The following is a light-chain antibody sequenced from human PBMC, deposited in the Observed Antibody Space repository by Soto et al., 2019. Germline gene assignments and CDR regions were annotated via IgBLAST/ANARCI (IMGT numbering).Light chain of an antibody. J-gene: IGKJ3*01. CDR1: QSVSSNY. CDR2: GAS. V-gene: IGKV3-20*01. CDR3: HQYGSSPFT. Sequence: EIVLTQSPGTLSLSPGERATLSCRASQSVSSNYLAWYQQKPGQAPRLLIYGASSRATGIPDRFSGSGSGTDFTLTISRLEPEDLAVYYCHQYGSSPFTFGPGTKVDIK.